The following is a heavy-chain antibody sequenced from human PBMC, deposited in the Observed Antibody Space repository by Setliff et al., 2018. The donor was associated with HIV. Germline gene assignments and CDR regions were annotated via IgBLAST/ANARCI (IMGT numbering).Heavy chain of an antibody. CDR1: GYTFTSYG. CDR2: ISAYNGNT. Sequence: GASVKVSCKASGYTFTSYGISWVRQAPGQGLEWMGWISAYNGNTNYAQKLQGRATMTTDTSTSTAYMELRSLRSDDTAVYYCAGYALRYFDWLGSWFDPWGQGTLVTVSS. J-gene: IGHJ5*02. CDR3: AGYALRYFDWLGSWFDP. D-gene: IGHD3-9*01. V-gene: IGHV1-18*01.